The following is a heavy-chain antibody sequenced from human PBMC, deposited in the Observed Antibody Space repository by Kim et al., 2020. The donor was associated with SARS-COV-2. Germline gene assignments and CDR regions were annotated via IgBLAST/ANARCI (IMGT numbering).Heavy chain of an antibody. D-gene: IGHD3-16*01. J-gene: IGHJ4*02. Sequence: ASVKVSCKASGYTFTDYFVHWVRQAPGQGLEWMGRINPGSGGTDYAQNFQGRVTMTRDTPITTAYMDLSRLRSDDTAVYYCARGGMGWTSPDFDYWGQGT. CDR2: INPGSGGT. CDR3: ARGGMGWTSPDFDY. V-gene: IGHV1-2*06. CDR1: GYTFTDYF.